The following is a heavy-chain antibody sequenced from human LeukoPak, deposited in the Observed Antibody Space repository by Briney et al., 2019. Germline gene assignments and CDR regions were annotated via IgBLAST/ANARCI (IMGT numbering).Heavy chain of an antibody. J-gene: IGHJ3*02. CDR1: GFIFSTYE. Sequence: PGGSLRLSCAASGFIFSTYEMNWVRQAPGKGLEWVSGVSDSGVPTYHADSVKGRFTISRDNSKNTVYLQMNSLRVEDTAIYYCAKGRSSWSTTDFDIWGQGTMVTVSS. CDR2: VSDSGVPT. CDR3: AKGRSSWSTTDFDI. V-gene: IGHV3-23*01. D-gene: IGHD6-13*01.